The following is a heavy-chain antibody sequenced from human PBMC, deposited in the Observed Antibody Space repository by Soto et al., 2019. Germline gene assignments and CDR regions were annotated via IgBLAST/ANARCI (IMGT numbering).Heavy chain of an antibody. D-gene: IGHD1-26*01. CDR3: ARQQEAGSYLVNWLDP. J-gene: IGHJ5*02. CDR2: IYYSGST. V-gene: IGHV4-39*01. CDR1: GGSISSSSYY. Sequence: PSETLSLTCTVSGGSISSSSYYWGWIRQPPGKGLEWIGSIYYSGSTYYNPSLKSRVTISVDTSKNQFSLKLSSVTAADTAVYYCARQQEAGSYLVNWLDPWGQGTLVTVSS.